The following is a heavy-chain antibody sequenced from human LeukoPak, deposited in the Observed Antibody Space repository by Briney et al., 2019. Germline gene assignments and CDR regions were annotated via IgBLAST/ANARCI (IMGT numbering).Heavy chain of an antibody. CDR1: GGSFSGYY. D-gene: IGHD6-13*01. J-gene: IGHJ4*02. CDR2: INHSGST. Sequence: SETLSLTCAVYGGSFSGYYWSWIRQPPGKGLEWIGEINHSGSTNYNPSLKSRVTISVDTSKNQFSLKLSSVTAADTAVYYCAKATTGQQLVLVDYWGQGTLVTVSS. V-gene: IGHV4-34*01. CDR3: AKATTGQQLVLVDY.